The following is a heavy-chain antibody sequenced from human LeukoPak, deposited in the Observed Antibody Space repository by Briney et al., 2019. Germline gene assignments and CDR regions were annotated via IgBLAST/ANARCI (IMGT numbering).Heavy chain of an antibody. CDR3: ARDSVGGYNR. J-gene: IGHJ4*02. D-gene: IGHD5-24*01. V-gene: IGHV4-39*07. CDR1: GGCISSSSYY. CDR2: IYYSGST. Sequence: SETLSLTCTVSGGCISSSSYYWGWIRQPPGKGLEWIGSIYYSGSTYYNPSLKSRVTISVDTSKNQFSLKLSSVTAADTAVYYCARDSVGGYNRWGQGTLVTVSS.